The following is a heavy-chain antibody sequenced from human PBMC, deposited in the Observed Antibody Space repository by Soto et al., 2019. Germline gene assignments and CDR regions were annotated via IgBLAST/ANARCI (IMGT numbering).Heavy chain of an antibody. CDR1: GFTFSSFA. V-gene: IGHV3-23*01. D-gene: IGHD6-13*01. J-gene: IGHJ4*02. CDR3: AKEPYSRFVLGTFDY. CDR2: SSGSGGTT. Sequence: EVQLLESGGGLVQPGESLRLSCAASGFTFSSFAMSWVRQTPGKGLEWVSGSSGSGGTTYHADSVKGRFTISRDNSKNTLFLQLNSLRVEDTAVYYCAKEPYSRFVLGTFDYWGQGALVTVSS.